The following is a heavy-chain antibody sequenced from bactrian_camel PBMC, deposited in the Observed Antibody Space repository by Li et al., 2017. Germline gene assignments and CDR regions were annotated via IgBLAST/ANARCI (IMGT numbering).Heavy chain of an antibody. CDR2: IYTGDGRT. Sequence: HVQLVESGGGLVQPGGSLRLSCAASGFTFSNNWMHWVRQAPGKGLEWVSTIYTGDGRTKSEDSVKGRFTISRDNGKNTVYLQLNNLKTEDMAMYYCAAGWVQYNFWGQGTQVTVS. D-gene: IGHD5*01. CDR1: GFTFSNNW. V-gene: IGHV3S1*01. J-gene: IGHJ4*01. CDR3: AAGWVQYNF.